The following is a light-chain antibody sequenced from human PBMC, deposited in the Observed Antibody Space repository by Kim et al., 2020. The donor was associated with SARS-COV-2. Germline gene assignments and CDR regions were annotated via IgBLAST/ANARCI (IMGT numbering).Light chain of an antibody. CDR3: QQYGSSPYT. Sequence: LCPGERATLSCRASQSVSSSYLAWYQQKRGLAPRLLIYDASNRATGIPDRFSGSGSGTDFTLTISRLEPEDFAVYYCQQYGSSPYTFGQGTKLEI. CDR2: DAS. J-gene: IGKJ2*01. CDR1: QSVSSSY. V-gene: IGKV3D-20*01.